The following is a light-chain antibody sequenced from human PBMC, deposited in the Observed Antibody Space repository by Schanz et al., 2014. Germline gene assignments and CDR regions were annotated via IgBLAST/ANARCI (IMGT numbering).Light chain of an antibody. CDR2: DVS. CDR1: SSDLGGYNY. Sequence: QSALTQPASVSGSPGQSITISCTGTSSDLGGYNYVSWYQQYPGKAPKLIIYDVSNRPSGVSNRFSGSKSGNTASLTISGLQAEDEADYYCSSYTSSSTFVFGGGTKLTVL. J-gene: IGLJ2*01. V-gene: IGLV2-14*01. CDR3: SSYTSSSTFV.